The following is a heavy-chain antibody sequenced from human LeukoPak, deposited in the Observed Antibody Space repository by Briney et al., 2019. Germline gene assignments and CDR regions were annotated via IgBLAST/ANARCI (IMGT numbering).Heavy chain of an antibody. CDR1: GGSFSSDY. CDR2: IYTSGST. CDR3: AREAVGGSGSYSVDP. J-gene: IGHJ5*02. D-gene: IGHD3-10*01. Sequence: SETLSLTCSVSGGSFSSDYWSWIRQPAGKGLEWIGRIYTSGSTNYNPSLKSRVTISVDTSKNQFSLKLSSVTAADTAVYYCAREAVGGSGSYSVDPWGQGTLVTVSS. V-gene: IGHV4-4*07.